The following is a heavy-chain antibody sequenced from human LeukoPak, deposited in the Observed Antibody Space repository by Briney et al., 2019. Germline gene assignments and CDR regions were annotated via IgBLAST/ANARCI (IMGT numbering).Heavy chain of an antibody. Sequence: GGSLRLSCAASGFTFSSYGMHWVRQAPGKGLEWVAVIWYDGSNKYYADSVKGRFTISRDNSKNTLYLQMNSLRAEDTAVYYCARDRYGGRYYFDYWGQGTLVTVSS. J-gene: IGHJ4*02. CDR2: IWYDGSNK. CDR1: GFTFSSYG. CDR3: ARDRYGGRYYFDY. V-gene: IGHV3-33*01. D-gene: IGHD4-23*01.